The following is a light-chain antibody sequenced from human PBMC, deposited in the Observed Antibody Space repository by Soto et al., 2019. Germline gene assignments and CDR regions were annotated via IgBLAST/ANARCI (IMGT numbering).Light chain of an antibody. CDR1: SCNLAHNS. J-gene: IGLJ1*01. CDR3: WAWDDSLNVYV. V-gene: IGLV1-51*01. Sequence: QSVLTQPPSVSAAPGQAVTISCSGSSCNLAHNSLSWYHQLPGTAPNLLIYDDNKRPSGIPPRFSGSKSSTSATLGITGLETADEADYYCWAWDDSLNVYVFGSGTKLTVL. CDR2: DDN.